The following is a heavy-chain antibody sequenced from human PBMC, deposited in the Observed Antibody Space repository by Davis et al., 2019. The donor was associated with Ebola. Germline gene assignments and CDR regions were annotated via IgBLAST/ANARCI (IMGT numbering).Heavy chain of an antibody. V-gene: IGHV5-51*01. D-gene: IGHD3-3*02. CDR1: GYSFTTSW. Sequence: PGGSLRLPCKGSGYSFTTSWIGWVRQMPGKGLEWMGLIYPGDSDTRYSPSFQGQVTISADKSISTAYLQWNSLKTSDTAMHYCARQTHHFLSGPRTWFDPWGQGTLVTVSS. J-gene: IGHJ5*02. CDR2: IYPGDSDT. CDR3: ARQTHHFLSGPRTWFDP.